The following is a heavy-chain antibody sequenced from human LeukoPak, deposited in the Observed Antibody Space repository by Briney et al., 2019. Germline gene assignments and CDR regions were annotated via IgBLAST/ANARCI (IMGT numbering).Heavy chain of an antibody. CDR1: GGSISSYY. J-gene: IGHJ4*02. Sequence: PSETLSLTCTVSGGSISSYYWSWIRQPPGKGLEWIGYIYYSGSTNYNPSLKSRVTISVDTSKNQFSLKLSSVTAADTAVYYCARAGDQYGSGSYYAYYFDYWGQGTLVTVSS. CDR3: ARAGDQYGSGSYYAYYFDY. D-gene: IGHD3-10*01. CDR2: IYYSGST. V-gene: IGHV4-59*01.